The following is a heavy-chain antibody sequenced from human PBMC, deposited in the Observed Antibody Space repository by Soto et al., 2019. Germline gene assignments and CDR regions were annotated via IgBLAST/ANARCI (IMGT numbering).Heavy chain of an antibody. V-gene: IGHV3-21*01. J-gene: IGHJ1*01. D-gene: IGHD6-19*01. CDR2: ISSSSSYI. Sequence: PGGSLRLSCAASGFTFSSYSMNWVRQAPGKGLEWVSSISSSSSYIYYADSVKGRFTISGDNAKNSLYLQMNSLRAEDTAVYYCARDIREMDSSGWYRDFQHWGQGTLVTVSS. CDR3: ARDIREMDSSGWYRDFQH. CDR1: GFTFSSYS.